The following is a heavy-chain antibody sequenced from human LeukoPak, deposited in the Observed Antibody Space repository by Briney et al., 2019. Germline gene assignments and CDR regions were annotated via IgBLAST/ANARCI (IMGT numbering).Heavy chain of an antibody. CDR3: AKAGSIRFDY. Sequence: GGSLRLSCAASGFTFSSYAMSWVRQAPGKGLEWVSAISGSGGSTYYADSVKDRFTISRDNSKNTLYLQMNSLRAEDTAIYYCAKAGSIRFDYWGQGTLVTVSS. V-gene: IGHV3-23*01. J-gene: IGHJ4*02. CDR2: ISGSGGST. D-gene: IGHD3-3*02. CDR1: GFTFSSYA.